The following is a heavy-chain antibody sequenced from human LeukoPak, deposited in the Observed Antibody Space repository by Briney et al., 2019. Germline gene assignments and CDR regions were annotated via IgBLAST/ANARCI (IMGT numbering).Heavy chain of an antibody. D-gene: IGHD3-22*01. CDR2: INDSGST. J-gene: IGHJ4*02. CDR3: ARVIDYDISGYYLGY. V-gene: IGHV4-34*01. CDR1: GGSFSGYY. Sequence: SETLSLTCAVYGGSFSGYYWSWIRQPPGKGLEWIGEINDSGSTSCSPSLKSRVSISVDTSKNQFSLKLSSVTAADTAVYYCARVIDYDISGYYLGYWGQGNRVTVPS.